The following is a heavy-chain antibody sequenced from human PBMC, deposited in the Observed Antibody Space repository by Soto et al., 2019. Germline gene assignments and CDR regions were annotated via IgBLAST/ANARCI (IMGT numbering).Heavy chain of an antibody. D-gene: IGHD2-8*02. V-gene: IGHV3-7*01. J-gene: IGHJ4*02. CDR1: GFTFSNYW. CDR2: IKQDGSEK. CDR3: ARDKITGLFDY. Sequence: GGSLRLSCAASGFTFSNYWMSWVRQAPGKGLEWVANIKQDGSEKYYVDSVKGRFTISRDNAKNSLYLQMNSLRAADTAVYYCARDKITGLFDYWGQGTLVTVSS.